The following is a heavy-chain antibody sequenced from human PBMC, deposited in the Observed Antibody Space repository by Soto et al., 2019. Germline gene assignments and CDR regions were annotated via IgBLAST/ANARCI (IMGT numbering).Heavy chain of an antibody. V-gene: IGHV3-13*01. D-gene: IGHD6-13*01. CDR1: GFTVSSYD. J-gene: IGHJ3*01. CDR2: IGTACDT. Sequence: GGSLTLSCAASGFTVSSYDMHWVRQATGKGLEGVSAIGTACDTYYPGSVKGRFTLSRENAKNSLYLQMNSLRAGDTAVYYCVVAAAGIYAFDLWGQGTMVTVSS. CDR3: VVAAAGIYAFDL.